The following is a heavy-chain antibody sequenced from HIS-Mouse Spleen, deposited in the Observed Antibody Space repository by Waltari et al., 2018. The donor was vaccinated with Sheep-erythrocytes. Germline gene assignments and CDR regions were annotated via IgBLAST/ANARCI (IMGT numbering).Heavy chain of an antibody. CDR2: ISWNSGSI. J-gene: IGHJ4*02. Sequence: EVQLVESGGGLVQPGRSLRRSCAASGFSFDDYAMHWVRKAPGKGRRWVSGISWNSGSIGYSASVKGRFTIARDNAKNALYLEMNSLRAEDTALYYCAKDISRNIVVVPAAVGDYWGQGTLVTVSS. CDR3: AKDISRNIVVVPAAVGDY. CDR1: GFSFDDYA. V-gene: IGHV3-9*01. D-gene: IGHD2-2*01.